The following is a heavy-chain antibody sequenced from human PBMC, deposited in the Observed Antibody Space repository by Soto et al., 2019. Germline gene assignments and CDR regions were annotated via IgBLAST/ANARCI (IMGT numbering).Heavy chain of an antibody. CDR3: ARGNTGYCSSANCPFDY. D-gene: IGHD2-2*01. V-gene: IGHV5-51*01. CDR2: IYPDDSNT. CDR1: GYSFATHW. Sequence: PGESLKISCKGSGYSFATHWIGWVRQMPGKGLEWMGSIYPDDSNTRYSPSFEGQVTISADKSSSTAYLQWSSLRASDSAMYYCARGNTGYCSSANCPFDYWGQGTPVTVSS. J-gene: IGHJ4*02.